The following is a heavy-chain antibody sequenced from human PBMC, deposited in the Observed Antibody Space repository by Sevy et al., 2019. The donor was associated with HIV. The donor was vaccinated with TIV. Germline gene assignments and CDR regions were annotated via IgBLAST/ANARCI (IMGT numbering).Heavy chain of an antibody. V-gene: IGHV3-15*01. D-gene: IGHD6-19*01. Sequence: GGCLRLSCAASGFTFSNAWMSWVRQAPGKGLEWVGRIKSKTDGGTTDYAAPVKGRFTISRDDSKNTLYLQMNSLKTGDTAVYYCTTEGAAVAPDAFDIWGQGTMVTVSS. CDR1: GFTFSNAW. CDR2: IKSKTDGGTT. J-gene: IGHJ3*02. CDR3: TTEGAAVAPDAFDI.